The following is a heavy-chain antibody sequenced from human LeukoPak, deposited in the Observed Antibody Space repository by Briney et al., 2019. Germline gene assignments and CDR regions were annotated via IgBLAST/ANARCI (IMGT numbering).Heavy chain of an antibody. CDR2: ISGSGSST. Sequence: GGSLRLSCAASGFTFSYYAMTWVRQAPGKGLEWVSAISGSGSSTYYADSVKGRFTISRDNSKNTVYLQMNSLRAEDTAVYYCAKAHTYSSSWYGLDYWGQGTLVTVSS. CDR3: AKAHTYSSSWYGLDY. V-gene: IGHV3-23*01. J-gene: IGHJ4*02. CDR1: GFTFSYYA. D-gene: IGHD6-13*01.